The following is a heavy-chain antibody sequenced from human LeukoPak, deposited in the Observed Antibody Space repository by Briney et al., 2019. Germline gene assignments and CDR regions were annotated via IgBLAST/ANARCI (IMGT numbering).Heavy chain of an antibody. CDR2: FYYGGST. J-gene: IGHJ4*02. CDR1: GASVSSDSFY. Sequence: PSETLSLTCTVSGASVSSDSFYWGWIRQPPGKGLEWIVSFYYGGSTFYNPSLKSRVTISVDTSKNQFSLNLTSVVAPDTATYYCAKHAVVDAYPRYFEHWGQGALVAVSS. D-gene: IGHD3-9*01. CDR3: AKHAVVDAYPRYFEH. V-gene: IGHV4-39*01.